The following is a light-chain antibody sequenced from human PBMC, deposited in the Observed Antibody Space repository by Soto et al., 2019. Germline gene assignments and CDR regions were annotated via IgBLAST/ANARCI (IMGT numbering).Light chain of an antibody. V-gene: IGKV1-27*01. CDR1: QAISSY. J-gene: IGKJ4*01. CDR3: HQYNHAPT. Sequence: DIQLTQSPSSLSASVGDRVTITCRASQAISSYLAWYQQKPGKVPELLIYATSTLQSGAPSRFSGSGSGTDFPLTISSLQPEDVATYYCHQYNHAPTFGGGTKVEIK. CDR2: ATS.